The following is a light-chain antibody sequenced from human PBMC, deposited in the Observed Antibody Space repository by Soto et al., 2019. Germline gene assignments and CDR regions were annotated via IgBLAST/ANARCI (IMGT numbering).Light chain of an antibody. V-gene: IGKV3-20*01. CDR1: QIISSSY. CDR2: GAS. CDR3: QQYGRSPPWT. J-gene: IGKJ1*01. Sequence: IVLTQSPGTLSVSLGDRVTLSCRASQIISSSYLAWYQQKPGQAPRLLFYGASNRATGIPDRFSGSGSGTDFTLTISRLEPEDFAVYYCQQYGRSPPWTFGQGTKVDIK.